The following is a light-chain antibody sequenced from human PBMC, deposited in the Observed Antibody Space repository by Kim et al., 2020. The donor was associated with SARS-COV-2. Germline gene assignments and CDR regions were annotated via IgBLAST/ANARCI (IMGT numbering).Light chain of an antibody. V-gene: IGLV2-11*03. Sequence: GQSVTISCTGTSSDVGGYNYVSWYQQHPGKAPKLMIYDVSKRPSGVPDRFSASKSGNTASLTVSGLQAEDEADYYCCSYASNYRGVFGTGTKVTVL. CDR1: SSDVGGYNY. CDR3: CSYASNYRGV. CDR2: DVS. J-gene: IGLJ1*01.